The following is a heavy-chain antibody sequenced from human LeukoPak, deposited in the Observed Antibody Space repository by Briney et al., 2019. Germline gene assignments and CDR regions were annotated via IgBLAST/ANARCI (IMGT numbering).Heavy chain of an antibody. V-gene: IGHV4-30-2*01. Sequence: SETLSLTCVVSGGSISSDGYSWSWIRQPPGKGLEWIGYIYRSGGTSYNPSLKSRVTISVDRSKNQFSLKLSSVTAADTAVYYCARRSAAGLHYWGQGTLVTVSS. CDR1: GGSISSDGYS. CDR2: IYRSGGT. CDR3: ARRSAAGLHY. J-gene: IGHJ4*02. D-gene: IGHD6-13*01.